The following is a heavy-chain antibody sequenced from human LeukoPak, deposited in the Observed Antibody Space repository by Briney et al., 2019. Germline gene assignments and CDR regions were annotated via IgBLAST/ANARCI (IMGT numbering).Heavy chain of an antibody. CDR2: ISSSSSTI. CDR1: GFTFSSYS. D-gene: IGHD3-16*01. CDR3: ARDVFGEYNWFDP. V-gene: IGHV3-48*01. J-gene: IGHJ5*02. Sequence: GGSLRLSCAASGFTFSSYSMKWVRQAPGKGLEWVSYISSSSSTIYHADSVKGRFTISRDNAKNSLYLQMNSLRAEDTAVYYCARDVFGEYNWFDPWGQGTLVTVSS.